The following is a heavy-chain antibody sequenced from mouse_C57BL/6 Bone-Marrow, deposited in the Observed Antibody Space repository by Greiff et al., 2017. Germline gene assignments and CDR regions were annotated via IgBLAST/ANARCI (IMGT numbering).Heavy chain of an antibody. CDR1: GFSFTSYG. CDR3: ARKGYDYAWFAY. D-gene: IGHD2-4*01. J-gene: IGHJ3*01. V-gene: IGHV2-2*01. CDR2: IWSGGST. Sequence: VKLVESGPGLVQPSQRLSITCTVSGFSFTSYGVHWVRQSPGKGLEWLGVIWSGGSTDYNAAFISRLSISKDNSKSQVFFKMNSLQADDTAIYYCARKGYDYAWFAYWGQGTLVTVSA.